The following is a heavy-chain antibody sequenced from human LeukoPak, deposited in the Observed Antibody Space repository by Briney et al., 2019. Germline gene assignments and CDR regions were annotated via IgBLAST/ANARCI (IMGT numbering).Heavy chain of an antibody. D-gene: IGHD5-18*01. CDR1: GFTFSSYS. CDR2: ISSSSSSYI. V-gene: IGHV3-21*01. CDR3: AREPRSYGFDY. Sequence: GGSLRLSCAASGFTFSSYSMNWVRQAPGNGLEWVSSISSSSSSYIYYADSVKGRFTISRDNAKNSLYLQMNSLRAEDTAVYYCAREPRSYGFDYWGQGTLVTVSS. J-gene: IGHJ4*02.